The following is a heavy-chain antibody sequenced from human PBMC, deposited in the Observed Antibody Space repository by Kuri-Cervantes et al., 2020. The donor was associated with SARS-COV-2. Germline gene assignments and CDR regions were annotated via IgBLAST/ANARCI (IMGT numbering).Heavy chain of an antibody. V-gene: IGHV3-48*04. D-gene: IGHD5/OR15-5a*01. Sequence: GESLKISCADSGFTFSSYSMNWVRQAPGKGLEWVSYISSSGSTIYYADSVKGRFTISRDNAKNSLYLQMNSLRAEDTAVYYCARGGSTISLDYWGQGTLVTVSS. CDR2: ISSSGSTI. CDR1: GFTFSSYS. CDR3: ARGGSTISLDY. J-gene: IGHJ4*02.